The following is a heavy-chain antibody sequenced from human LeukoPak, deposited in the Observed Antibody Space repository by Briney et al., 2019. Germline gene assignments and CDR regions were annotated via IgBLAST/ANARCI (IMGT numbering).Heavy chain of an antibody. J-gene: IGHJ6*03. D-gene: IGHD6-6*01. CDR3: ARYSSSSIGWGYYYYYMDV. V-gene: IGHV1-8*01. Sequence: ASVKVSCKASGYTFTSYDINWVRQATGQGLEWMGWMNPNSGNTGYAQKFQGRVTMTRNTSISTAYMELSSLRSEDTAVYYCARYSSSSIGWGYYYYYMDVWGKGTTVTVSS. CDR2: MNPNSGNT. CDR1: GYTFTSYD.